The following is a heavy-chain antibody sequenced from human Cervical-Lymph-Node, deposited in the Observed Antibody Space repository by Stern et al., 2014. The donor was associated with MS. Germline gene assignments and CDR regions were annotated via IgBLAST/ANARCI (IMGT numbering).Heavy chain of an antibody. J-gene: IGHJ4*02. D-gene: IGHD2-8*01. CDR2: INPTTGRT. CDR1: GYTFTNYF. Sequence: QVQLVQSGAEVKKPGASMRISCKASGYTFTNYFIHWVRQAPRQRPEWMGIINPTTGRTSYAQRFQGRVTMTSDTSTNTAYLDLSSLRSEDTAVYFCARAQEFSNVVANYWGQGTLVTVSS. CDR3: ARAQEFSNVVANY. V-gene: IGHV1-46*03.